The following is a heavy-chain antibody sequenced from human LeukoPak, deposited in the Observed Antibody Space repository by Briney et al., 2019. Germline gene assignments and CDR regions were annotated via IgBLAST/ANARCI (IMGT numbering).Heavy chain of an antibody. D-gene: IGHD3-10*01. CDR2: INPSGGST. V-gene: IGHV1-46*01. CDR3: ARVPRVRYYGSGSPYYYYYYMDV. J-gene: IGHJ6*03. Sequence: GASVKVSCKASGYTFTGYYMHWVRQAPGQGLEWMGIINPSGGSTSYAQKFQGRVTMTRDMSTSTVYMELSSLRSEDTAVYYCARVPRVRYYGSGSPYYYYYYMDVWGKGTTVTVSS. CDR1: GYTFTGYY.